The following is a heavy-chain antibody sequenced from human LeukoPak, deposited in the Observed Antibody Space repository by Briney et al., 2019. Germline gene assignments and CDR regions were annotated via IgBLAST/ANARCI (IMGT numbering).Heavy chain of an antibody. CDR3: ARQMTSWPIDS. V-gene: IGHV4-39*01. Sequence: SETLSLTCTVSGGSISSSGYYWGWIRQPPGKGLEWVGSVYDSGGTYYNPSLKSRVTVSVDTSRTQLSLRLTSVTPADTAVYYCARQMTSWPIDSWGQGTLVTVSS. J-gene: IGHJ4*02. CDR2: VYDSGGT. D-gene: IGHD3-9*01. CDR1: GGSISSSGYY.